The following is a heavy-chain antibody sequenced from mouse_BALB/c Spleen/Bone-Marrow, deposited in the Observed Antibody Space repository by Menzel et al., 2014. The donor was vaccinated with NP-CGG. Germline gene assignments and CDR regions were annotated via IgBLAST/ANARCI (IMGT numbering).Heavy chain of an antibody. CDR1: GYTFTNYW. CDR3: AREVRRYSDV. J-gene: IGHJ1*01. D-gene: IGHD2-14*01. V-gene: IGHV1-63*02. Sequence: VQLQQSGAGLVRPGTSVKIPCKASGYTFTNYWLGWVKQRPGHGLEWIGDIYPGGGYTNYNEKFKGKATLTADTSSSTAYMQLSSLTSEDSAVYFCAREVRRYSDVWGAGTTVTVSS. CDR2: IYPGGGYT.